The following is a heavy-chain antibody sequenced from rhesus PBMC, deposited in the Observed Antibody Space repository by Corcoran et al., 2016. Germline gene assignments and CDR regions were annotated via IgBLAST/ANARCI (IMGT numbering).Heavy chain of an antibody. CDR3: ARENEYSNYFGY. D-gene: IGHD4-23*01. J-gene: IGHJ4*01. Sequence: QVQLQESGPGLVQPSETLSLTCAVSGGSFSGYYWGWIRQPPGKGLAWIGYISGSSGSTDYNPALKSRVTISTDTSKNQFSLKLSSVTAADTAVYYCARENEYSNYFGYWGQGVLVTVSS. CDR2: ISGSSGST. CDR1: GGSFSGYY. V-gene: IGHV4-165*01.